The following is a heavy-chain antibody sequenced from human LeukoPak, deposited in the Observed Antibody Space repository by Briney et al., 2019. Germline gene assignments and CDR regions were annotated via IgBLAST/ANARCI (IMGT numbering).Heavy chain of an antibody. CDR2: INPSGGRT. CDR3: ARDRQGSRVGATSFDY. CDR1: VYTFTSYY. Sequence: ASVKVSCKASVYTFTSYYMHWVRQAPGQGLEWMGIINPSGGRTSYAQKFQGRVTMTRDMSKSTVYMELSSLRSEDTAVYYCARDRQGSRVGATSFDYWGQGTLVTVSS. D-gene: IGHD1-26*01. V-gene: IGHV1-46*01. J-gene: IGHJ4*02.